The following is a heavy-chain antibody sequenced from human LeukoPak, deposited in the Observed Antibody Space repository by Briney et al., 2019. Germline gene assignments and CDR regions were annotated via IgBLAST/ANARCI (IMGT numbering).Heavy chain of an antibody. CDR3: AREQHSSSWSSFDY. D-gene: IGHD6-13*01. J-gene: IGHJ4*02. V-gene: IGHV1-69*06. Sequence: SVKVSCKASGGTFSSYAISWVRQAPGQGLEWMGGIIPSFGTANYAQKFQGRVTITADKSTSTAYMELSSLRSEDTAVYYCAREQHSSSWSSFDYWGQGTLVTVSS. CDR2: IIPSFGTA. CDR1: GGTFSSYA.